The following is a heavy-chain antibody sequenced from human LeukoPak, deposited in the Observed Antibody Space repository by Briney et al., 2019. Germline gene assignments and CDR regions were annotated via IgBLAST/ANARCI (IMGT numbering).Heavy chain of an antibody. J-gene: IGHJ4*02. CDR2: IKQDGSEK. CDR1: GFTFSSYW. D-gene: IGHD3-10*01. V-gene: IGHV3-7*01. Sequence: GGSLRLSCAASGFTFSSYWMSWVRQAPGRGLEWVANIKQDGSEKYYVDSVKGRFTISRDNAKNSLYLQMNSLRAEDTAVYYCARLEGLWFRYYFDYWGQGTLVTVSS. CDR3: ARLEGLWFRYYFDY.